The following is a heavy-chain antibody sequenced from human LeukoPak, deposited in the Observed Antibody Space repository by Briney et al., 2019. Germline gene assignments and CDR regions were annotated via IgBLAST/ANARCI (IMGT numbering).Heavy chain of an antibody. CDR1: GGSFSGYY. Sequence: PSETLSLTCAVYGGSFSGYYWSWIRQPPGKGLEWIGEINHSGSTNYNPSLKSRVTISVDTSKNQFSLKLSPVTAADTAVYYCARLWIQLWSDNWFDPWGQGTLVTVSS. J-gene: IGHJ5*02. D-gene: IGHD5-18*01. V-gene: IGHV4-34*01. CDR3: ARLWIQLWSDNWFDP. CDR2: INHSGST.